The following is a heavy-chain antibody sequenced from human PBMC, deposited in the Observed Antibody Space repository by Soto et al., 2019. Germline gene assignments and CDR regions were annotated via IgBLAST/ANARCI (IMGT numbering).Heavy chain of an antibody. J-gene: IGHJ6*03. Sequence: EVQLLESGGGLVQPGGSLRLSCAASGFTFTSYAMNWVRQAPGKGLEWVSGISSSGGSTHYADSVKGRFTISRDNSKNTLYLQMNSLRAEDTAVYYCAKGLPSGGSYYYYYMDVWGNGTTVTVSS. D-gene: IGHD6-25*01. CDR1: GFTFTSYA. CDR2: ISSSGGST. CDR3: AKGLPSGGSYYYYYMDV. V-gene: IGHV3-23*01.